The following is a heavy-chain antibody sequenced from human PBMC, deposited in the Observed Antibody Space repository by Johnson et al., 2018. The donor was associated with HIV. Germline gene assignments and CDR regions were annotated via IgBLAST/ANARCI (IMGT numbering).Heavy chain of an antibody. V-gene: IGHV3-30*19. CDR1: GFTFSSYG. D-gene: IGHD4-17*01. CDR2: IEYDGSNK. Sequence: QVQLVESGGGVVQPGGSLRLSCAASGFTFSSYGMHWVRQTPGKGLEWVTFIEYDGSNKYYADSVKGRFTISRDNSKNTLYLQMNSLRAEDTAVYYCARGGLGDYVVAFDIWGQGTMVTVSS. J-gene: IGHJ3*02. CDR3: ARGGLGDYVVAFDI.